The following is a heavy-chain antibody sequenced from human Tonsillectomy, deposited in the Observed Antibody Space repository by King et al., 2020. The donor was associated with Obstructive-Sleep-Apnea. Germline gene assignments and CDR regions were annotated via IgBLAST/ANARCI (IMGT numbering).Heavy chain of an antibody. CDR1: GDSISSYY. CDR2: IHHSGST. J-gene: IGHJ2*01. D-gene: IGHD1-26*01. Sequence: VQLQESGPGLVKPSETLSLTCSVSGDSISSYYWTWIRQPPGKGLEWIGNIHHSGSTDYNPSLKSRVTISVDTSRNQLDLRLTSVTAADTAVYYCARRGDSGSDSVNWYFDLWGRGTLVTVSS. CDR3: ARRGDSGSDSVNWYFDL. V-gene: IGHV4-59*08.